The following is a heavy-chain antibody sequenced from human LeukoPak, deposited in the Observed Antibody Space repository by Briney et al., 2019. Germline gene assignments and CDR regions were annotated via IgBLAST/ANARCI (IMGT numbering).Heavy chain of an antibody. CDR1: GGSISSYY. V-gene: IGHV4-59*08. Sequence: SETLSLTCTVSGGSISSYYWSWIRQPPGKGLEWIGYIYYSGSTNYNPSLKSRVTISLDTSKNQFSLKLSSVTAADTAVYYCARIPYYYDASGYYDYYFDYWGQGSLVTVSS. CDR3: ARIPYYYDASGYYDYYFDY. J-gene: IGHJ4*02. D-gene: IGHD3-22*01. CDR2: IYYSGST.